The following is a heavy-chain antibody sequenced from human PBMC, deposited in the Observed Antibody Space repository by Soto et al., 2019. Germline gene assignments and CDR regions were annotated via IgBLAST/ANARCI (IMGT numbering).Heavy chain of an antibody. V-gene: IGHV4-31*03. Sequence: SETLSLTCTVSGGSISSGGYYWSWIRQHPGKGLEWIGYIYYSGSTYYNPSLKSRVTISVDTSKNQFSLKLSSVTAADTAVYYCARVDTVFVHPDYYYYYMYVWGKGTTVPVSS. CDR1: GGSISSGGYY. CDR3: ARVDTVFVHPDYYYYYMYV. J-gene: IGHJ6*03. CDR2: IYYSGST. D-gene: IGHD5-18*01.